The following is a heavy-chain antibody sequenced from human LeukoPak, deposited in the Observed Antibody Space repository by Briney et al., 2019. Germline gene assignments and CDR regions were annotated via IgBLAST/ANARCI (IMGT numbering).Heavy chain of an antibody. D-gene: IGHD3-22*01. CDR2: IYYSGST. CDR3: ARDIGYYDSSGYLDQ. CDR1: GGSISNYH. J-gene: IGHJ4*02. Sequence: SETLSLTCTVSGGSISNYHWGWIRQPPGKGLEWIGYIYYSGSTNDNPSLKSRVTISVDTSKNQFSLKLRSVTAADTAVYYCARDIGYYDSSGYLDQWGQGTLVTVSS. V-gene: IGHV4-59*01.